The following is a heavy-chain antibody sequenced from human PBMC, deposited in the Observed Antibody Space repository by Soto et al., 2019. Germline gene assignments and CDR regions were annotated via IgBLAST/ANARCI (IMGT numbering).Heavy chain of an antibody. Sequence: LRLSCAASGFTFSSYAMSWVRQAPGKGLEWVSAISGSGGSTYYADSVKGRFTISRDNSKNTLYLQMNSLRAEDTAVYYCAKASIAAAGYPDYYDGMDVWGQGTTVTVS. J-gene: IGHJ6*02. CDR2: ISGSGGST. D-gene: IGHD6-13*01. CDR3: AKASIAAAGYPDYYDGMDV. V-gene: IGHV3-23*01. CDR1: GFTFSSYA.